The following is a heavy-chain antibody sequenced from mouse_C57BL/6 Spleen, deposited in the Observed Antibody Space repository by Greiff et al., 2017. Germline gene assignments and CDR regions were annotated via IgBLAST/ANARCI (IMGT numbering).Heavy chain of an antibody. CDR1: GYTFTSYW. V-gene: IGHV1-52*01. D-gene: IGHD2-1*01. CDR2: IDPSDSET. CDR3: ARGYGNYGGDLDY. J-gene: IGHJ2*01. Sequence: QVQLQQPGAELVRPGSSVKLSCKASGYTFTSYWMHWVKQRPIQGLEWIGNIDPSDSETHYNQKFKDKATLTVDKSSSTAYMQLSSLTSEDSAVYYCARGYGNYGGDLDYWGQGTTLTISS.